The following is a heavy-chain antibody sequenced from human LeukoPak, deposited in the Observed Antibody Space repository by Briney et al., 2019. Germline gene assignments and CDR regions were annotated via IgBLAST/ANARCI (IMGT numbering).Heavy chain of an antibody. CDR3: ARNNVGSSGWTGLGF. J-gene: IGHJ4*02. V-gene: IGHV1-46*04. CDR1: GDTFTSEY. D-gene: IGHD6-19*01. CDR2: IKPHDGST. Sequence: GGSVKVSCRTFGDTFTSEYIQWARQAPGQGLEWMGLIKPHDGSTFYAQSLQGRVTLTRDTSTSTVYMNLSSLRSEDTAIYFCARNNVGSSGWTGLGFWGQGTLVTVSS.